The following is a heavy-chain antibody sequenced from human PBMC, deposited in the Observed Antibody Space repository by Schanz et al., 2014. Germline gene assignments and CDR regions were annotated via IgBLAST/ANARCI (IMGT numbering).Heavy chain of an antibody. CDR2: IHHSGSI. CDR3: ARHLVNAYGMDV. D-gene: IGHD3-3*02. Sequence: QVQLQQWGAGLLKPSETLSLTCAVYGGPFSGYFWSWIRQSPGKGLQWIGEIHHSGSIIYNPSLRSGVPISREPSKNQFCLKVTSVTAADTAVYYCARHLVNAYGMDVWGQGTAVTVSS. CDR1: GGPFSGYF. J-gene: IGHJ6*02. V-gene: IGHV4-34*01.